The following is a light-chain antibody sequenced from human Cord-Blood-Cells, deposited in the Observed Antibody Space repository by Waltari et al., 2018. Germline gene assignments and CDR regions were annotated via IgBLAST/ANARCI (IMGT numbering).Light chain of an antibody. V-gene: IGLV2-14*01. CDR3: SSYTSSSTRV. CDR2: DVS. Sequence: QSALTQPASVSGSPGQSITISCTGTSSDGGGYNYVSWYQQHPGKAPKLMIYDVSNRPSGISNRLSASKPGNTASLTISGLQAEDEADYYCSSYTSSSTRVFGGGTKLTVI. CDR1: SSDGGGYNY. J-gene: IGLJ3*02.